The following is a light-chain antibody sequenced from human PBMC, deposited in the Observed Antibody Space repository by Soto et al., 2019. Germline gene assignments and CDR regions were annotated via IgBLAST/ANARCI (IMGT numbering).Light chain of an antibody. J-gene: IGLJ1*01. V-gene: IGLV2-14*01. CDR2: EVS. CDR3: SSSTLTSYV. Sequence: QSALTQPASVAGSPGQSITISCTGTSSDVDFYNFVSWYQQHPGKAPKLIIYEVSNRSSGVSSRFSGSKSGNTASLTISGLRAEDEADYYCSSSTLTSYVVGTGTKVTVL. CDR1: SSDVDFYNF.